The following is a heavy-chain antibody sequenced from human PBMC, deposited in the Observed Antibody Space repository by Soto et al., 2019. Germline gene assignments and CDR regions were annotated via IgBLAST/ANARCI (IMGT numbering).Heavy chain of an antibody. CDR3: ARGHYGLDY. J-gene: IGHJ4*02. CDR1: GFSFSDYY. Sequence: QVQLVESGGDLVKPGGSLRLSCVASGFSFSDYYMSWIRQAPGKGLEWVSYISISGSSIYYTDSVKGRFTVSRDSATNSLFLQMTSLIVEDTAIYYCARGHYGLDYWGQGALVTVSS. CDR2: ISISGSSI. V-gene: IGHV3-11*01. D-gene: IGHD3-10*01.